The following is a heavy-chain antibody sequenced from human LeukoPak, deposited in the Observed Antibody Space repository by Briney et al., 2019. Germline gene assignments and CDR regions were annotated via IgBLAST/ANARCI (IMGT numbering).Heavy chain of an antibody. Sequence: GASVKVSCKASGYTFTSYYMHWVRQAPGQGLEWMGIINPSGGSTSYAQKFQGRVTMTRDTSTSTVYMELSSLRSEDTVVYYCARGPYYYGSGSCYNSWFDPWGQGTLVTVSS. J-gene: IGHJ5*02. D-gene: IGHD3-10*01. CDR1: GYTFTSYY. CDR2: INPSGGST. V-gene: IGHV1-46*01. CDR3: ARGPYYYGSGSCYNSWFDP.